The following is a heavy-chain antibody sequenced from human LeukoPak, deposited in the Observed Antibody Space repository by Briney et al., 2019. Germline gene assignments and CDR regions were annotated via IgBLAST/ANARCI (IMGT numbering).Heavy chain of an antibody. V-gene: IGHV3-23*01. CDR1: GFTFSSYA. CDR3: AKSIPRDI. CDR2: ISGCGGST. J-gene: IGHJ3*02. Sequence: GGSLRLSCAASGFTFSSYAMSWVRQAPGKGLEWVSGISGCGGSTYFADSVKGRFAISRDNSKNTMYLQMNSLRAEDTAVYYCAKSIPRDIWGQGTMVTVSS.